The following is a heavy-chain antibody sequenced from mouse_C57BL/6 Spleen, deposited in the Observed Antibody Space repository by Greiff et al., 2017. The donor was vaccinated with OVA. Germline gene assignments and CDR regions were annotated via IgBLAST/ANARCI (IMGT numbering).Heavy chain of an antibody. CDR3: TSSGAYYSNYGFAY. Sequence: VQLKESGAELVRPGASVKLSCTASGFNIKDYYMHWVKQRPEQGLEWIGRIDPEDGDTEYAPKFQGKATMTADTSSNTAYLQLSSLTSEDTAVYYCTSSGAYYSNYGFAYWGQGTLVTVSA. CDR1: GFNIKDYY. J-gene: IGHJ3*01. D-gene: IGHD2-5*01. CDR2: IDPEDGDT. V-gene: IGHV14-1*01.